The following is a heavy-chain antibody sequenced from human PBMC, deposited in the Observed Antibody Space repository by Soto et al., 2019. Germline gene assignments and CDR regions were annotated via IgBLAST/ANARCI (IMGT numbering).Heavy chain of an antibody. CDR3: AKDVGSGWYANWFDP. CDR1: GFTFSSYA. D-gene: IGHD6-19*01. Sequence: GGSLRLSCAASGFTFSSYAMSWVRQAPGKGLEWVSAISGSGGSTYYADSVKGRFTISRDNSKNTLYLQMNSLRAEDTAVYYCAKDVGSGWYANWFDPWGQGTLVTVSS. J-gene: IGHJ5*02. CDR2: ISGSGGST. V-gene: IGHV3-23*01.